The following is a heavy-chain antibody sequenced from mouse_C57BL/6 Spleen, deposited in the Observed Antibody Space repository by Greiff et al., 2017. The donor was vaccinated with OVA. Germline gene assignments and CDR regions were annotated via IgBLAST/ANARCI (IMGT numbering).Heavy chain of an antibody. D-gene: IGHD1-1*01. CDR2: IDPSDSYT. CDR1: GYTFTSYW. V-gene: IGHV1-69*01. Sequence: QVQLQQPGAELVMPGASVKLSCKASGYTFTSYWMHWVKQRPGQGLEWIGEIDPSDSYTNYNQKFKGKSTLTVDKSSSTAYMQLSSLTSEDSAVDYCARKNEDYYGSRGGYFDVWGTGTTVTVSS. J-gene: IGHJ1*03. CDR3: ARKNEDYYGSRGGYFDV.